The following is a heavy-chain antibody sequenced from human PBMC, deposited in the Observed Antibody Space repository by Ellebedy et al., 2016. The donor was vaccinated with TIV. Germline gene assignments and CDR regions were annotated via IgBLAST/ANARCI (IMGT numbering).Heavy chain of an antibody. J-gene: IGHJ2*01. V-gene: IGHV3-64*02. CDR2: IGRDGSST. D-gene: IGHD4-17*01. CDR3: ARRAYGSLTNWYFDL. CDR1: GFTFSDYG. Sequence: GESLKISCAASGFTFSDYGMHWVRQPPGRGLEFVSAIGRDGSSTYYVDSVKGRFIISRDNSKNTLFLQMGSLRAEDIAVYYCARRAYGSLTNWYFDLWGRGTLVTVSS.